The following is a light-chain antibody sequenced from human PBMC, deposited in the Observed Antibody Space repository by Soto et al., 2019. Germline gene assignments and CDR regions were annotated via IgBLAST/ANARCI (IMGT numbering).Light chain of an antibody. J-gene: IGKJ2*01. CDR3: QQRFNWPRFT. CDR2: DAS. CDR1: QSVRSY. V-gene: IGKV3-11*01. Sequence: EIVLTQSPATLSLSLGERATLSCRASQSVRSYLAWYQQKPGQAPRLLIYDASNRATGIPARFSGGGSGTDFTLTISSLEPDDFAVYYCQQRFNWPRFTFGQGTKLEIK.